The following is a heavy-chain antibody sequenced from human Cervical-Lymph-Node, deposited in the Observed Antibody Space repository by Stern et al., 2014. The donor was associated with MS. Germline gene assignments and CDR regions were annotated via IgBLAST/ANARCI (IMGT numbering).Heavy chain of an antibody. CDR2: FYPSDSDI. V-gene: IGHV5-51*03. Sequence: EVQLEESGAAVKKPGESLKISCSISGDSFPRYAIAWVRQMPGKVLERMGMFYPSDSDIRYSPAFQGQVTISADQSISTAYLQWSSLKASDTAIYYCATSLDADYIGYFDSWGQGTLVTVSS. D-gene: IGHD4-11*01. CDR1: GDSFPRYA. J-gene: IGHJ4*02. CDR3: ATSLDADYIGYFDS.